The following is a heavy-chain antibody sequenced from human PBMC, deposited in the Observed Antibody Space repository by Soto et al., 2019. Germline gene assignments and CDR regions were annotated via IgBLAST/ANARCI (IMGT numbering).Heavy chain of an antibody. CDR2: IYYIGST. CDR1: GGSISSGGYY. J-gene: IGHJ4*02. V-gene: IGHV4-31*03. CDR3: ARGPSGDKVDY. D-gene: IGHD3-10*01. Sequence: SETLSLTCTVSGGSISSGGYYWSWIRQHPGKGLEWIGEIYYIGSTYYNPSLKSRVTISVDTSKNQFSLKLSSVTAADTAVYYCARGPSGDKVDYWGQGTLVTVSS.